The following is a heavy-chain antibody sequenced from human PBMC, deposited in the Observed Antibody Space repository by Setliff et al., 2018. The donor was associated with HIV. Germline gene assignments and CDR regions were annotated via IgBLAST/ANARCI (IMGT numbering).Heavy chain of an antibody. Sequence: GGSLRLSCAASGFTFSNYWMHWVRQAPGKGLVWVSRINSDGSSTTYADSVKGRFTISRDNAKNTLYLQMNSLRAEDTAVYYCARGGSNSWSPFDYWGQGTLVTVSS. V-gene: IGHV3-74*01. D-gene: IGHD6-13*01. CDR2: INSDGSST. CDR3: ARGGSNSWSPFDY. CDR1: GFTFSNYW. J-gene: IGHJ4*02.